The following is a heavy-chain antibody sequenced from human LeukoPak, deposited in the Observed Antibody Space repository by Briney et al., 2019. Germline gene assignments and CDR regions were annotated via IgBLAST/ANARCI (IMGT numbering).Heavy chain of an antibody. CDR1: GFTFDDYA. CDR2: ISWNSGSI. CDR3: AKGDNYYDSSGYPDY. V-gene: IGHV3-9*01. J-gene: IGHJ4*02. Sequence: GRSLRLSCAASGFTFDDYAMHWDRQAPGKGLEWVSGISWNSGSIGYADSVKGRFTVSRDNAKNSLYLQMNSLRAEDTALYYCAKGDNYYDSSGYPDYWGQGTLVTVSS. D-gene: IGHD3-22*01.